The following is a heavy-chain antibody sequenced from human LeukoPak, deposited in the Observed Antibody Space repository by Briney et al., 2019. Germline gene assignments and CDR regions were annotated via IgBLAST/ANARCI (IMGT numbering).Heavy chain of an antibody. CDR1: AFRFSDYY. D-gene: IGHD3-10*01. Sequence: GGSLRLSCAASAFRFSDYYMSWIRQAPGKGLQWIAYIGGRGGPILYADSVKGRFTISRDNAKNSLYLQMNSLRAEDTAVYYCGRVGPYGSQSFPLDYWGQGTLVTVSS. V-gene: IGHV3-11*01. J-gene: IGHJ4*02. CDR3: GRVGPYGSQSFPLDY. CDR2: IGGRGGPI.